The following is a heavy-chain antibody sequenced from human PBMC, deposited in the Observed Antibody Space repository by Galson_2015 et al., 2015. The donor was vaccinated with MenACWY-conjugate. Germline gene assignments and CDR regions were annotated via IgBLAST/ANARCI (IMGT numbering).Heavy chain of an antibody. V-gene: IGHV3-66*02. CDR3: ARTTVTTTTDALDI. D-gene: IGHD4-17*01. J-gene: IGHJ3*02. CDR2: IYSGGST. Sequence: SLRLSCAVSGLTVSSNYMSWVRQAPGKGLEWVSIIYSGGSTYYADSVKGRFTISRDTSRSTLYLQMDSLRAEDTAVYYCARTTVTTTTDALDIWGQGTMVTVSS. CDR1: GLTVSSNY.